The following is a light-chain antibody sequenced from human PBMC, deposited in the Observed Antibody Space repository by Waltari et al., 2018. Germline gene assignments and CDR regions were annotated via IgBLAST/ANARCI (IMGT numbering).Light chain of an antibody. CDR2: WAS. CDR1: QSVLSSSDNTNY. CDR3: QQYYSDPNN. Sequence: DIVMTQSPDSLAVSLGERATINCKSSQSVLSSSDNTNYLGWYQQKPGHPPKLLISWASTRESGVPDRFSGSGSGTDFTLTISSLQAEDVAVYYCQQYYSDPNNFGQGTKLEIE. V-gene: IGKV4-1*01. J-gene: IGKJ2*01.